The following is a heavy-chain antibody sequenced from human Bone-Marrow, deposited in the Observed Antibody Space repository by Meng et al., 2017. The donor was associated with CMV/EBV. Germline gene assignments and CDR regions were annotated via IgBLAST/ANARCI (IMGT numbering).Heavy chain of an antibody. CDR2: INSDGSST. D-gene: IGHD2-2*01. J-gene: IGHJ6*02. CDR3: ARDLLVGVGSSTSLYYYYYGMDV. CDR1: GFTFSSYW. V-gene: IGHV3-74*01. Sequence: GGSLRLSCAASGFTFSSYWMHWVRQAPGKGLVWVSRINSDGSSTSYADSAKGRFTISRDNAKNTLYLQMNSLRAEDTAVYYCARDLLVGVGSSTSLYYYYYGMDVWGQGTTVTVSS.